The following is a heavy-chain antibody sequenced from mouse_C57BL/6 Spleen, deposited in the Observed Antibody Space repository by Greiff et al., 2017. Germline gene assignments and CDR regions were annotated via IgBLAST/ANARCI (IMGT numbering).Heavy chain of an antibody. CDR3: ASRLAY. CDR1: GFTFSDYG. Sequence: EVQRVESGGGLVKPGGSLKLSCAASGFTFSDYGMHWVRQAPEQGLEWVAYISRGSSTTYYAATVKGRFTISRDNATNTLFLQMTSLRSEDTAMFYCASRLAYWGQGTLVTVSA. CDR2: ISRGSSTT. V-gene: IGHV5-17*01. J-gene: IGHJ3*01.